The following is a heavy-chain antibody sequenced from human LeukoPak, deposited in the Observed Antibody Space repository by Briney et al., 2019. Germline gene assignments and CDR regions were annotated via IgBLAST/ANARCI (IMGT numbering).Heavy chain of an antibody. J-gene: IGHJ4*02. CDR1: GGSISSGSYY. Sequence: SETLSLTCTVSGGSISSGSYYWSWIRQPAAKGLEWIGHIYARGGTQYNPSLESRVTISIDTSKNQLSLRLSSVTAADTAVYYCTREKSYGYIRADSWGQGTLVAVSS. D-gene: IGHD3-16*01. V-gene: IGHV4-61*09. CDR2: IYARGGT. CDR3: TREKSYGYIRADS.